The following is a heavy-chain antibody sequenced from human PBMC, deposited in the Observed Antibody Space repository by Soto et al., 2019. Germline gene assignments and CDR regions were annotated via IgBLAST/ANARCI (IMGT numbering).Heavy chain of an antibody. V-gene: IGHV3-30*03. J-gene: IGHJ4*02. CDR3: ARARATGSFLIDS. Sequence: QVQLVESGGGVVQPGRSLRLSCAASGFTFSNYAMHWVRQTPGKGLEWVAVLSYDGTTEHVGDSVNARFTISRDNSKSVVSLQMTSLRAEDMAVSSCARARATGSFLIDSWGQGTLVTVSS. CDR1: GFTFSNYA. D-gene: IGHD5-12*01. CDR2: LSYDGTTE.